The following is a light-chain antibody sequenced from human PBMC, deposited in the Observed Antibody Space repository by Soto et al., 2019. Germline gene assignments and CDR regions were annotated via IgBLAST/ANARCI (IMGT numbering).Light chain of an antibody. J-gene: IGKJ1*01. V-gene: IGKV1-5*01. CDR1: QSISTS. CDR3: QQYNSYSGT. CDR2: DAS. Sequence: DIQMTQSPSTLSASVGDRVTITCRVSQSISTSLAWYQQKPGKAPNLLIYDASSLQSGVPFRFSGSGSGTDFTLTINSLQPDDFATYYCQQYNSYSGTFGQGTKVDIK.